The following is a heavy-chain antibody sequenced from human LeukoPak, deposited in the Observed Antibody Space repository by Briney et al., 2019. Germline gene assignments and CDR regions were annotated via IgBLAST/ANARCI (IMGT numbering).Heavy chain of an antibody. CDR1: GYSISSGYY. CDR2: IYHSGST. V-gene: IGHV4-38-2*01. J-gene: IGHJ4*02. CDR3: ERYIGSGSDY. Sequence: SETLSLTCAVSGYSISSGYYWGWIRQPPGKGLEWIGSIYHSGSTYYNPSLKSRVTISVDTSKNQFSLKLSSVTAADTAVYYCERYIGSGSDYWGQGTLVTVSS. D-gene: IGHD3-10*01.